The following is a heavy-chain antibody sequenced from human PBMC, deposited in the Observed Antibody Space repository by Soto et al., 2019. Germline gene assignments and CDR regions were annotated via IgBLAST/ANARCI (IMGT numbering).Heavy chain of an antibody. Sequence: GTPRASCASAGFTFCNYLMIWVRQAQEAGLVWVANIKQDGSEKYYVDSVKGRFTISRDNAKNSLYLQMNSLRAEDAAVYYCARAWGRCSGGSCYSVDWFDPWGQGTLVTVSS. J-gene: IGHJ5*02. CDR3: ARAWGRCSGGSCYSVDWFDP. CDR2: IKQDGSEK. V-gene: IGHV3-7*02. CDR1: GFTFCNYL. D-gene: IGHD2-15*01.